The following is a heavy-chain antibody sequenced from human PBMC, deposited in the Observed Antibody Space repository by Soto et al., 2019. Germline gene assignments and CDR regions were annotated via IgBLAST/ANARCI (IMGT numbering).Heavy chain of an antibody. V-gene: IGHV1-69*02. J-gene: IGHJ3*02. CDR2: IIPILGIA. D-gene: IGHD6-13*01. Sequence: ASVKVSCKASGGTFSSYTISWVRQAPGQGLEWMGRIIPILGIANYAQKFQGRVTITADRSTSTAYMELSSLRSEDTAVYYCARGIAAAGPGRNAFDIWGQGTMVTVSS. CDR3: ARGIAAAGPGRNAFDI. CDR1: GGTFSSYT.